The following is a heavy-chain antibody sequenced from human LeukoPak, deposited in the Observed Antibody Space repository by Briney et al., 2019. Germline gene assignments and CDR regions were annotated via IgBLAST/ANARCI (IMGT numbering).Heavy chain of an antibody. CDR3: AKGLLTSGSCFDF. Sequence: GGSLRLSCVASGFTFSTYAMHWVRQAPGKGLEWVAGMSSGGSWTFHGDSVKGRFTISRDNVKNTLNLLMNSLRPEDTAMYYCAKGLLTSGSCFDFCGQGTLVTVSS. V-gene: IGHV3-30*02. CDR2: MSSGGSWT. CDR1: GFTFSTYA. J-gene: IGHJ4*02. D-gene: IGHD3-10*01.